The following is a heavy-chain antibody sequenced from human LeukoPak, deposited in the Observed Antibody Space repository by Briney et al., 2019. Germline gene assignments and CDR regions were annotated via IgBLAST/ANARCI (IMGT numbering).Heavy chain of an antibody. CDR2: IKEDGGEE. CDR1: GFNFSDFW. CDR3: ARREQLVLGY. V-gene: IGHV3-7*01. Sequence: GGFLRLSCAASGFNFSDFWMTWVRQIPGKGLQWVANIKEDGGEEYHVDSVKGRFTISRDNAKNSLYLQMNSLRAEDTAVYYCARREQLVLGYWGQGTLVTVSS. D-gene: IGHD6-6*01. J-gene: IGHJ4*02.